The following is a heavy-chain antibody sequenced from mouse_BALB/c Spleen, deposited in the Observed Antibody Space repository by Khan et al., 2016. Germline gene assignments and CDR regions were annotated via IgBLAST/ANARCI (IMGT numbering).Heavy chain of an antibody. CDR2: IWGDGST. Sequence: QVQLKESGPGLVAPSQSLSITCTVSGFSLTGYGVNWVRQPPGKGLEWLGMIWGDGSTDYNSDLKSRLSISKDNSKRQVLLKMNSLQTDDTARYYCARVWGDYWGQGTSVTVSS. J-gene: IGHJ4*01. CDR3: ARVWGDY. CDR1: GFSLTGYG. V-gene: IGHV2-6-7*01. D-gene: IGHD1-1*02.